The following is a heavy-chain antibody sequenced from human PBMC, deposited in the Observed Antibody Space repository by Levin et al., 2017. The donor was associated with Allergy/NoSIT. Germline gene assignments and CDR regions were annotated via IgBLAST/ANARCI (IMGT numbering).Heavy chain of an antibody. CDR1: GDSVRSNIYY. V-gene: IGHV4-61*01. CDR3: VREPSGGYYYYGMDV. J-gene: IGHJ6*02. D-gene: IGHD3-10*01. CDR2: ISNTGST. Sequence: SQTLSLTCTVSGDSVRSNIYYWTWIRQPPGKGLEWIGSISNTGSTNYSPSLKTRVTMSLDTSKNQFSLQLSSVTAADTALYYCVREPSGGYYYYGMDVWGQGTTVTVSS.